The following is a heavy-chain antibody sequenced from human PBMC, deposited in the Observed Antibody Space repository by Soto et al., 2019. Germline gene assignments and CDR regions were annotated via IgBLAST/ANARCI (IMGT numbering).Heavy chain of an antibody. CDR1: GFTFSNYC. V-gene: IGHV3-33*01. CDR2: IWYDGSNK. CDR3: ASAVETGDY. J-gene: IGHJ4*02. D-gene: IGHD3-10*01. Sequence: QVQLVESGGGVVQPGRSLRLSCAASGFTFSNYCMHWVRQAPGKGPEWVAGIWYDGSNKYYADSVKGRFTISRDNSKNTLYLQMISLRAEDTAVYYCASAVETGDYWGQGTLVTVSS.